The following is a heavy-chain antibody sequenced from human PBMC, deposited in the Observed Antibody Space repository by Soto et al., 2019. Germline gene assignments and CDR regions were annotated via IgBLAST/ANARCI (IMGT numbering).Heavy chain of an antibody. CDR2: TYYRSKWYN. CDR1: GDSVSSNSAA. D-gene: IGHD6-19*01. Sequence: PSQTLSLTCAISGDSVSSNSAAWNWIRQSPSRGLEWLGRTYYRSKWYNDYAVSVKSRITINPDTSKNQFSLQLNSVTPEDTAVYYCARFFLLAVAGTYGMDVWGQGTTVTVS. J-gene: IGHJ6*02. V-gene: IGHV6-1*01. CDR3: ARFFLLAVAGTYGMDV.